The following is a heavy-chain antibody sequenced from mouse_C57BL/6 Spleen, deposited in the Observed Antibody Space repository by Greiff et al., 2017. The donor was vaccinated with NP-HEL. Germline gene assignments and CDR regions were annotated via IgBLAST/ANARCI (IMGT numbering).Heavy chain of an antibody. D-gene: IGHD1-1*01. CDR3: TRFSFTKGVLYYYAMDY. Sequence: VQLQQSGAELVRPGASVTLSCKASGYTFTDYEMHWVKQTPVHGLEWIGAIDPETGGTAYNQKFKGKAILTADKSSSTAYMELRSLTSEDSAVYYWTRFSFTKGVLYYYAMDYWGQGTSVTVSS. CDR1: GYTFTDYE. CDR2: IDPETGGT. V-gene: IGHV1-15*01. J-gene: IGHJ4*01.